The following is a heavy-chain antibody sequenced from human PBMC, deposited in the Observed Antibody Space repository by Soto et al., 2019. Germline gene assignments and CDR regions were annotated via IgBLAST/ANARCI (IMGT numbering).Heavy chain of an antibody. J-gene: IGHJ4*02. D-gene: IGHD2-15*01. CDR1: GFSLPTDRVG. V-gene: IGHV2-5*02. CDR3: ARASGGRSLQ. CDR2: IYWDDTK. Sequence: QITLKESGPTLVKPTQTLTLTCTFSGFSLPTDRVGVGWIRQPPGKALEWLAVIYWDDTKTYRPSLKSRLTITKQTSKIQAALSLTNLGPVARTTSYCARASGGRSLQWGQGTLVTVSS.